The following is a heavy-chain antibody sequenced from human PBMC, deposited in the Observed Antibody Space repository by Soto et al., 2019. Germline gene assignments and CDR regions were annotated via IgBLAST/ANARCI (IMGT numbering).Heavy chain of an antibody. CDR1: GGSISSDRYF. D-gene: IGHD3-10*01. CDR3: ARGHTTFGFYYYGLDV. J-gene: IGHJ6*02. CDR2: ILNSGST. Sequence: QVQLQESGPGLVKPSQTLSLSCSVSGGSISSDRYFWSWVRQHPGKGLEWIAYILNSGSTYFNPSLRGRVRISVDMSKSQLSLNLSAVTAADTAVYYGARGHTTFGFYYYGLDVWGQGATVIVSS. V-gene: IGHV4-31*03.